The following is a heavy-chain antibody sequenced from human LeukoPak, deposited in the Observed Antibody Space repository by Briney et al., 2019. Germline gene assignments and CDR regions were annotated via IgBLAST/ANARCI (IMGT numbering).Heavy chain of an antibody. D-gene: IGHD2-2*02. CDR3: AKGAYCSSTSCYTRSAEYFQH. CDR2: IRYDGSNK. CDR1: GFTFSSYG. J-gene: IGHJ1*01. Sequence: GGSLRLPCAASGFTFSSYGMHWVRQAPGKGLEWVAFIRYDGSNKYYADSVKGRFTISRDNSKNTLYLQMNSLRAEDTAVYYCAKGAYCSSTSCYTRSAEYFQHWGQGTLVTVSS. V-gene: IGHV3-30*02.